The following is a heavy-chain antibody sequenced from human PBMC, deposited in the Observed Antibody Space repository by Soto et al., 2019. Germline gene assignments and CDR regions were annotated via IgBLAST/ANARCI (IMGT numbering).Heavy chain of an antibody. CDR1: GGSITSYY. V-gene: IGHV4-59*01. J-gene: IGHJ4*02. Sequence: SETLSLTCPVSGGSITSYYWSWIRQPPGKGLEWIGYIYYSGSTNYNPSLKSRVTISVDTSKNQFSLKLSSVTAADTAVYYCARRYGASFDYWGQGTLVTVS. CDR2: IYYSGST. CDR3: ARRYGASFDY. D-gene: IGHD4-17*01.